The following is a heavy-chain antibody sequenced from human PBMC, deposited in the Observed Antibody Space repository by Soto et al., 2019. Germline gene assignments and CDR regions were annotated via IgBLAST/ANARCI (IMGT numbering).Heavy chain of an antibody. CDR2: ISSSSSTI. J-gene: IGHJ6*02. CDR1: GFTFSSYS. Sequence: EVQLVESGGGLVQPGGSLRLSCAASGFTFSSYSMNWVRQAPGKGLEWVSYISSSSSTIYYADSVKGRFTISRDNAKNSLYLQMNSLRDEDTAVYYCARDMCLGGGSCQDDYYYYYGMDVWGQGTTVTVSS. CDR3: ARDMCLGGGSCQDDYYYYYGMDV. V-gene: IGHV3-48*02. D-gene: IGHD2-15*01.